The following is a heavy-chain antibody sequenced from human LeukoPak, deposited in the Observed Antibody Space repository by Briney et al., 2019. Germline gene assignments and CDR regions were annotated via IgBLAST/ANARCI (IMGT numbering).Heavy chain of an antibody. D-gene: IGHD2-2*01. CDR1: GFTFSSYS. CDR3: ARDRGVVPAAIYYYYYYGMDV. CDR2: ISSSSSYI. J-gene: IGHJ6*02. V-gene: IGHV3-21*01. Sequence: GGSLRLSCAASGFTFSSYSMNWARQAPGKGLEWVSSISSSSSYIYYADSVKGRFTISRDNAKNSLYLQMNSLRAEDTAVYYCARDRGVVPAAIYYYYYYGMDVWGQGTTVTVSS.